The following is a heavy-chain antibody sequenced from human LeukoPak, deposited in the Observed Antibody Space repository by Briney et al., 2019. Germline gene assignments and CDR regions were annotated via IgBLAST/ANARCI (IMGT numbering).Heavy chain of an antibody. D-gene: IGHD3-16*01. CDR2: INHSGST. CDR1: GGSISSGGYY. Sequence: SETLSLTCAVSGGSISSGGYYWSWIRQPPGKGLEWIGEINHSGSTNYNPSLKSRVTISVDTSKNQFSLKLSSVTAADTAVYYCARAARRDYNYWGQGTLVTVSS. J-gene: IGHJ4*02. V-gene: IGHV4-34*01. CDR3: ARAARRDYNY.